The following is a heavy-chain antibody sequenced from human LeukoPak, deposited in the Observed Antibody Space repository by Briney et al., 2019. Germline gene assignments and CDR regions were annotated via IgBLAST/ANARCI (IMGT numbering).Heavy chain of an antibody. J-gene: IGHJ4*02. CDR1: GFTFSNYG. CDR2: IQYDGSNK. Sequence: GGSLRLSCAASGFTFSNYGMHWVRQAPDKGLEWVAGIQYDGSNKYYADSVKGRFTISRDNSKNTLYLQMNSLRAEDTAVYYCAKVLIGSHYYFDYWGQGTLVTVSS. D-gene: IGHD1-26*01. CDR3: AKVLIGSHYYFDY. V-gene: IGHV3-30*02.